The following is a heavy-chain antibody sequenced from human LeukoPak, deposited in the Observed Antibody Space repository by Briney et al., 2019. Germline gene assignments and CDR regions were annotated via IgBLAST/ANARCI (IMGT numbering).Heavy chain of an antibody. D-gene: IGHD6-6*01. J-gene: IGHJ4*02. V-gene: IGHV1-2*02. CDR3: ARFFEYSTSSLDY. CDR2: INPNSGDT. CDR1: GYTFTGYY. Sequence: ASVKVSCKASGYTFTGYYIHWVRQAPGQGLEWMGWINPNSGDTNYAQKFQGRVSMTRDTYISTAYMDLSSLTSDDTAVFYCARFFEYSTSSLDYWGQGALVTVSS.